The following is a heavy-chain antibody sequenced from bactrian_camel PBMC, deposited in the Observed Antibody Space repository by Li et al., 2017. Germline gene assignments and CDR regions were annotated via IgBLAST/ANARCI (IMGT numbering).Heavy chain of an antibody. D-gene: IGHD5*01. Sequence: HVQLVESGGGSVQAGGSLTLSCTASESTYRSICMAWFRQAPGSQRETVATVDSNGVTKVAGSVKGRFTISKDNAKNTLYLQMNSLKSEDTALYYCATRLGWQGYWGQGTQVTVS. CDR1: ESTYRSIC. CDR3: ATRLGWQGY. J-gene: IGHJ6*01. CDR2: VDSNGVT. V-gene: IGHV3S53*01.